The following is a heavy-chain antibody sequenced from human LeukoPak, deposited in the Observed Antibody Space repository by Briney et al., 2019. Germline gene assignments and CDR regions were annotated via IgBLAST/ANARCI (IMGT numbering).Heavy chain of an antibody. CDR3: ARAYDSRGDSSYYFDF. CDR2: INHSGST. J-gene: IGHJ4*02. CDR1: GGSFSGYY. V-gene: IGHV4-34*01. Sequence: SETLSLTCAVYGGSFSGYYWSWIRQPPGKGLEWIGEINHSGSTNYNPSLKSRVTIFIDTSKNQFSLRLSSVTAADTAVYYCARAYDSRGDSSYYFDFWGQGTLVTVSS. D-gene: IGHD3-22*01.